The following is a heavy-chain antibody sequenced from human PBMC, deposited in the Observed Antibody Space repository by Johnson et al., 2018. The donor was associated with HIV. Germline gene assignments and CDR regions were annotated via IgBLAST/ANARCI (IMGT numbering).Heavy chain of an antibody. CDR2: IGTKTDDYAT. V-gene: IGHV3-73*01. CDR1: EVTVSHNL. Sequence: VQLVESGGDLVQPGGSLRLSYVTSEVTVSHNLLNWVRQAPGKGLEWVGHIGTKTDDYATAYVESVKGRFSVSRDDSKNTAYLEMNSLKIEDTAVYYCARRTLGGYCPNGICPINAFDVWGQGTMVTVAS. CDR3: ARRTLGGYCPNGICPINAFDV. D-gene: IGHD2-8*01. J-gene: IGHJ3*01.